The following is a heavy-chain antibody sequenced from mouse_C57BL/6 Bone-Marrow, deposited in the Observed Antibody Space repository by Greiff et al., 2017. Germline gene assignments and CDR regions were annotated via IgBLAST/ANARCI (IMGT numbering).Heavy chain of an antibody. CDR3: ARREGYYLFAY. CDR2: IYPGDGDT. Sequence: QVQLKESGAELVKPGASVKISCKASGYAFSSYWMNWVKQRPGKGLEWIGQIYPGDGDTNYNGKFKGKATLTVDKSSSTAYMQLSSLTAEDSAVYFCARREGYYLFAYWGQGTLVTVSA. D-gene: IGHD2-3*01. J-gene: IGHJ3*01. CDR1: GYAFSSYW. V-gene: IGHV1-80*01.